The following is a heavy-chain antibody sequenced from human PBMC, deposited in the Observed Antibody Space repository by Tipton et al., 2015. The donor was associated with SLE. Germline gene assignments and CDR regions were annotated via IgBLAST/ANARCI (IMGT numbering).Heavy chain of an antibody. Sequence: TLSLTCSVSGGSISRYYWSWIRQPPGQGLEWIGYIYYTGSTIYSPSLRSRVTISLDTSKNQLSLRLTSVTAADTAVYYCARRVRGGWYDYWGQGTLVTVSS. CDR1: GGSISRYY. D-gene: IGHD6-19*01. J-gene: IGHJ4*02. CDR3: ARRVRGGWYDY. CDR2: IYYTGST. V-gene: IGHV4-59*08.